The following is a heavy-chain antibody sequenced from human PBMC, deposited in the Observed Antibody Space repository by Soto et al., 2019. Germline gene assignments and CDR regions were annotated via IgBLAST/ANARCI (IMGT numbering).Heavy chain of an antibody. CDR1: GYTFTSYG. CDR2: ISAYNGNT. J-gene: IGHJ6*02. Sequence: ASVKVSCKASGYTFTSYGISWVRQAPGQGLEWMGWISAYNGNTNYAQKLQGRVTMTTDTSTSTAYMELRSLRSDDTAVYYCAREGYRINGTAPNYYYYGMDVWGQGTTVTVSS. D-gene: IGHD1-20*01. CDR3: AREGYRINGTAPNYYYYGMDV. V-gene: IGHV1-18*01.